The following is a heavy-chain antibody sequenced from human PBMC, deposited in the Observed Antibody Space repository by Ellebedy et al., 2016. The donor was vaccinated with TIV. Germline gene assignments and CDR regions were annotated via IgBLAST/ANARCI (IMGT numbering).Heavy chain of an antibody. CDR3: TKLPTGHVARDVGVTWFAT. V-gene: IGHV3-23*01. D-gene: IGHD1-26*01. Sequence: GESLKISCVVSGFTLSDYSMTWVRQAPGRGLEYVAVISGIGPYTYYADSAKGRFTVSRDTSQKTVYLHMNSLRADDTAVYYCTKLPTGHVARDVGVTWFATWGRGTLVTVSS. J-gene: IGHJ5*01. CDR1: GFTLSDYS. CDR2: ISGIGPYT.